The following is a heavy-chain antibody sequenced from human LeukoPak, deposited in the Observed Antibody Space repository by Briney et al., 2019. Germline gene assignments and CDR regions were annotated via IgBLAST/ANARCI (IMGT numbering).Heavy chain of an antibody. D-gene: IGHD2-2*01. Sequence: GGSLRLSCAASGFTFSSYGMHWVRQAPGKGLEWVAVISYDGSNKYYADSVKDRFTISRDNSKNTLYLQMNNLRAEDTAMYYCAKGGYCSSTSCLIGDYCGQGTLITVSS. CDR3: AKGGYCSSTSCLIGDY. J-gene: IGHJ1*01. V-gene: IGHV3-30*18. CDR1: GFTFSSYG. CDR2: ISYDGSNK.